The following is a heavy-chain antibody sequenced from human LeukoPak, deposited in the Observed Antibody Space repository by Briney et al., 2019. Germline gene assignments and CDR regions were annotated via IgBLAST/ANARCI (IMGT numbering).Heavy chain of an antibody. CDR1: GGSISSYY. Sequence: SETLSLTCTVSGGSISSYYWSWIRQPPGKRLEWIGYIYYSGSTSYNPSLKSRATISVDTSKNQISLKLSSVTAADTAVYYCARDLGVMVRAFDIWGQGTMVTVSS. CDR2: IYYSGST. J-gene: IGHJ3*02. CDR3: ARDLGVMVRAFDI. V-gene: IGHV4-59*01. D-gene: IGHD5-18*01.